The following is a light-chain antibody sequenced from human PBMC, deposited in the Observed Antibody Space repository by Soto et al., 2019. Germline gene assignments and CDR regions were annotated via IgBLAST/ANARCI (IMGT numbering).Light chain of an antibody. CDR3: RRSFSTRRT. CDR1: RDIGSD. Sequence: QMTQNTSSLSASVGEWISVAGGASRDIGSDLSWYQQKPGKAPTLLIYAASNLQSGVPSRFSGSGSGTDITLTISILQPEDFATYYRRRSFSTRRTIGQGTKVDIK. CDR2: AAS. J-gene: IGKJ1*01. V-gene: IGKV1-39*01.